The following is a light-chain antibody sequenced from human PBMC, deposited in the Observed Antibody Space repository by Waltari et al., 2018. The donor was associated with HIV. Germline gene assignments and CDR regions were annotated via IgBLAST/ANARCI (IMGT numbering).Light chain of an antibody. J-gene: IGLJ2*01. V-gene: IGLV2-14*03. CDR2: DVS. CDR3: SSYTSSSAVV. Sequence: QTALTQPASVSGSPGQSITISCTGTSSDVVGYNYVSWYQQHQGKAPKLMIYDVSNRPSGVCNRFSGSKSGNTASLTISGLQAEDEADYYCSSYTSSSAVVFGGGTKLTVL. CDR1: SSDVVGYNY.